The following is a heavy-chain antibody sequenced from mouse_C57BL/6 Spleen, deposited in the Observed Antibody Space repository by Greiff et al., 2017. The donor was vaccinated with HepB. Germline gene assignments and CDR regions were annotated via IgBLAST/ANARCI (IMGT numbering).Heavy chain of an antibody. Sequence: EVKLMESGEGLVKPGGSLKLSCAASGFTFSSYAMSWVRQTPEKRLEWVAYISSGGDYIYYADTVKGRFTISRDNARNTLYLQMSSLKSEDTAMYYCTRVTGLYFDVWGTGTTVTVSS. D-gene: IGHD4-1*01. CDR1: GFTFSSYA. CDR2: ISSGGDYI. V-gene: IGHV5-9-1*02. CDR3: TRVTGLYFDV. J-gene: IGHJ1*03.